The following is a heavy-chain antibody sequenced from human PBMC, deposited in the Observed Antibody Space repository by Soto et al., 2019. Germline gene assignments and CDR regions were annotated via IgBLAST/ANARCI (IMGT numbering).Heavy chain of an antibody. Sequence: SETLSLTCAVYGGSFSGYFWNWIRQTPGKGLEWIGKVNHNGRNNYNPSLKSRVTISLDMSKNQISLKLTSVTAADTAVYYCARGGSSDWQVAFDFWGQGTLVTVSS. CDR2: VNHNGRN. V-gene: IGHV4-34*01. D-gene: IGHD6-19*01. CDR1: GGSFSGYF. J-gene: IGHJ3*01. CDR3: ARGGSSDWQVAFDF.